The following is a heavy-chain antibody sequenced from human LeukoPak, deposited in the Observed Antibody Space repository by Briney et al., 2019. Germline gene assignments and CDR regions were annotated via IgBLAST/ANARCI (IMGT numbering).Heavy chain of an antibody. CDR3: ARGSLSSGNHYSDY. Sequence: PGGSLRLSCAASGFTFNIYTMNWVRQAPGKGLEWVATISSTSTYIYHADSLKGRFTISRDNAKSSLFLQMNSLRAEDTAVYHCARGSLSSGNHYSDYWGQGTLVTVSS. V-gene: IGHV3-21*01. CDR1: GFTFNIYT. J-gene: IGHJ4*02. D-gene: IGHD3-10*01. CDR2: ISSTSTYI.